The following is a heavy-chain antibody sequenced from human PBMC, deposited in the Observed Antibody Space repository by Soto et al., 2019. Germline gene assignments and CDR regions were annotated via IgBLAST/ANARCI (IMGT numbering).Heavy chain of an antibody. CDR1: GYTLTELS. CDR2: FDPEDGET. CDR3: ATRYCTNGVCYTRDNWFDP. Sequence: VKVSCKVSGYTLTELSMHWVRQAPGKGLEWMGGFDPEDGETIYAQKFQGRVTMTEDTSTDTAYMELSSLRSEDTAVYYCATRYCTNGVCYTRDNWFDPWGQGTLVTVSS. D-gene: IGHD2-8*01. J-gene: IGHJ5*02. V-gene: IGHV1-24*01.